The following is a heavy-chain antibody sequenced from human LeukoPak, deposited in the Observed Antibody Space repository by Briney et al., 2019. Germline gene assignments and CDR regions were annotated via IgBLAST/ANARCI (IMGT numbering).Heavy chain of an antibody. CDR3: ARAYGDPYYFDY. CDR2: ISDSGDST. CDR1: GSTFSSYA. D-gene: IGHD4-17*01. Sequence: GGSLRLSCAAAGSTFSSYAMSWVRQAPGKGLEWVSVISDSGDSTYYADSVKGRFTISRDNAKNSLYLQMNSLRAEDTALYYCARAYGDPYYFDYWGQGTLVTVSS. V-gene: IGHV3-23*01. J-gene: IGHJ4*02.